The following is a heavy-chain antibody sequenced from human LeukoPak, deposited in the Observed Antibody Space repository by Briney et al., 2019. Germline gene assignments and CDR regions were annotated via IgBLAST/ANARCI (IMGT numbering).Heavy chain of an antibody. D-gene: IGHD2-2*02. CDR2: ISGSGGST. J-gene: IGHJ5*02. CDR3: ARDESDCSSTSCYINWFDP. Sequence: GGSLRLSCAASGFTFSSYAMSWVRQAPGKGLEWVSAISGSGGSTYYADSVKGRFTISRDNSKNTLYLQMNSLRAEDTAVYYCARDESDCSSTSCYINWFDPWGQGTLVTVSS. V-gene: IGHV3-23*01. CDR1: GFTFSSYA.